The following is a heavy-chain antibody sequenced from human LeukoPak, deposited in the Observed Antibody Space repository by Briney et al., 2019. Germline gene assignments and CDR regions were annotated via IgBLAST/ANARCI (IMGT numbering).Heavy chain of an antibody. J-gene: IGHJ6*02. CDR3: ARSVGATTGYYYYGMDV. CDR1: GFTFSSYA. V-gene: IGHV3-23*01. Sequence: GGSLRLSCAASGFTFSSYAMSWVRQAPGKGLEWVSAISGSGGSTYYADSVKGRFTISRDSSKNTLYLQMNSLRAEDTAVYYCARSVGATTGYYYYGMDVWGQGTTVTVSS. D-gene: IGHD1-26*01. CDR2: ISGSGGST.